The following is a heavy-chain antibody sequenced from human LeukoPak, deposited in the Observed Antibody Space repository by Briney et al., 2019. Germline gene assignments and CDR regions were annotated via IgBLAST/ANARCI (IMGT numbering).Heavy chain of an antibody. CDR3: ARGEYSSGWYLMWFDP. J-gene: IGHJ5*02. CDR2: IYYSGST. D-gene: IGHD6-19*01. Sequence: ETLSLTCTVSGGSISSYYWSWIRQPPGKGLEWIGYIYYSGSTNYNPSLKSRVTISVDTSKNQFSLKLSSVTAADTAVYYCARGEYSSGWYLMWFDPWGQGTLVTVSS. CDR1: GGSISSYY. V-gene: IGHV4-59*01.